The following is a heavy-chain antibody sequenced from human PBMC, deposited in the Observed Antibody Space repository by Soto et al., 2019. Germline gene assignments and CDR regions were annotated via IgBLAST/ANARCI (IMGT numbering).Heavy chain of an antibody. Sequence: ASVKVSCKASGYTFTSYGLSWVRQAPGQGLEWMGWISAYNGNTNYAQKLQGRVTMTTDTSTSTAYMELRSLRSDDTAVYYCARAVAAPGAYYYYGMDVWGQGTTVTGS. CDR2: ISAYNGNT. D-gene: IGHD6-19*01. J-gene: IGHJ6*02. V-gene: IGHV1-18*01. CDR1: GYTFTSYG. CDR3: ARAVAAPGAYYYYGMDV.